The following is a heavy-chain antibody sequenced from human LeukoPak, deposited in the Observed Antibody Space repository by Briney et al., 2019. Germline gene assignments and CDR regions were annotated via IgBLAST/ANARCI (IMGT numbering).Heavy chain of an antibody. J-gene: IGHJ4*02. CDR3: ARDGSGYDFDY. CDR1: GYTFTSYG. CDR2: ISAYNGNT. Sequence: ASVKVSCKASGYTFTSYGINWVRQAPGQGLEWMGWISAYNGNTNYAQKLQGRVTMTTDTSTSTAYMELSRLRSDDTAVYYCARDGSGYDFDYWGQGTLVTVSS. V-gene: IGHV1-18*01. D-gene: IGHD5-12*01.